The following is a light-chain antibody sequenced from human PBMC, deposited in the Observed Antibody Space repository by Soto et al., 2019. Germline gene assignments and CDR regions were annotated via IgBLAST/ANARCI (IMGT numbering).Light chain of an antibody. CDR1: QGIRND. Sequence: DIQMTQSPSSLSASVGDRVTNTCRASQGIRNDLAWYQQKPGKAPKRLIYAASSLQSGVPSRFSGSGSGTEFTLTISCLQPEDFATYYCLQHNSYPFTFGPGTKVDIK. J-gene: IGKJ3*01. CDR2: AAS. CDR3: LQHNSYPFT. V-gene: IGKV1-17*01.